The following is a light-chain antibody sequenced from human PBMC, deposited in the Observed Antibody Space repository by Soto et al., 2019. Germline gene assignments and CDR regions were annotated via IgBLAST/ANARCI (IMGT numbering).Light chain of an antibody. J-gene: IGLJ1*01. CDR3: CSNAGSYTLV. CDR1: SSDVDSYNY. Sequence: QSVLTQPRSVSGSPGQSVTISCTGTSSDVDSYNYVSWYQQHPGKAPKVTIYDVTKRPSGVPDRFSGSKSGNTASLTISGLQAEDEADYYCCSNAGSYTLVFGTGTKVTVL. V-gene: IGLV2-11*01. CDR2: DVT.